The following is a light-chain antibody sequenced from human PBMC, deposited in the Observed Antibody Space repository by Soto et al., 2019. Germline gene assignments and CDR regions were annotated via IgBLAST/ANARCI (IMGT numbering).Light chain of an antibody. CDR2: GTG. CDR1: SSSIGLNT. V-gene: IGLV1-44*01. J-gene: IGLJ3*02. CDR3: SAWDDSLNGWV. Sequence: QSVLTQPPSASGTPGQSVFISCSGSSSSIGLNTVNWYQQLPGTAPKLLIHGTGHRPSGVPDRFSGSKSGTSASLAISGLQSEDEADYFCSAWDDSLNGWVFGGGTKVTVL.